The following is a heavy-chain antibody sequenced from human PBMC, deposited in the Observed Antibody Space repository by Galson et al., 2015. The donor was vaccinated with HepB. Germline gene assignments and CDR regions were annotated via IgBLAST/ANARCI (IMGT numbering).Heavy chain of an antibody. CDR1: GYTFTSYA. CDR3: ARMSPPYDFWSGWSMYYYYYMDV. Sequence: SVKVSCKASGYTFTSYAMNWVRQAPGQGLEWMGWINTNTGNPTYAQGFTGRFVFSLDTSVSTAYLQISSLKAEDTAVYYCARMSPPYDFWSGWSMYYYYYMDVWGKGTTVTVSS. CDR2: INTNTGNP. D-gene: IGHD3-3*01. V-gene: IGHV7-4-1*02. J-gene: IGHJ6*03.